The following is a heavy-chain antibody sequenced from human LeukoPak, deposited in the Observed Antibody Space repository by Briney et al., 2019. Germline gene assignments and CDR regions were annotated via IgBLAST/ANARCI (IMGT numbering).Heavy chain of an antibody. V-gene: IGHV1-2*02. J-gene: IGHJ5*02. Sequence: ASVKVSCKASGYTFTGYYMHWVRQAPGQGLEWMGWINPNSGGTNYAQEFQGRVTMTRDTSISTAYMELSRLRSDDTAVYYCARGTYYDFWSGYYRVGWFDPWGQGTLVTVSS. CDR2: INPNSGGT. CDR1: GYTFTGYY. D-gene: IGHD3-3*01. CDR3: ARGTYYDFWSGYYRVGWFDP.